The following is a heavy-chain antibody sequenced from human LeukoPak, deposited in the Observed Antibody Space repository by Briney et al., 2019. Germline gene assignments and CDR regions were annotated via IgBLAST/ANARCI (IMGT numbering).Heavy chain of an antibody. V-gene: IGHV4-59*01. D-gene: IGHD6-13*01. CDR3: ASIAAAGTTQTDY. Sequence: SETLSLTCTVSGGSISSYYWGWIRQPPGKGLEWIGYIYYSGSTNYNPSLKSRVTISVDTSKNQFSLKLSSVTAADTAVYYCASIAAAGTTQTDYWGQGTLVTVSS. CDR1: GGSISSYY. J-gene: IGHJ4*02. CDR2: IYYSGST.